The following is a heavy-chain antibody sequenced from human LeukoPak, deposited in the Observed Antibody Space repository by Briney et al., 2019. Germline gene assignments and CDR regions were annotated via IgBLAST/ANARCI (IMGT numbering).Heavy chain of an antibody. CDR3: AREGAAGTQHDAFDI. D-gene: IGHD6-13*01. Sequence: ASVKVSCKASGYTFTGYYMHWVRQAPGQGLEWMGWINPNSGGTNYAQKFQGRVTMTRDTSISTAYMELSRLRSDDTAVYHCAREGAAGTQHDAFDIWGQGTMVTVSS. V-gene: IGHV1-2*02. CDR1: GYTFTGYY. J-gene: IGHJ3*02. CDR2: INPNSGGT.